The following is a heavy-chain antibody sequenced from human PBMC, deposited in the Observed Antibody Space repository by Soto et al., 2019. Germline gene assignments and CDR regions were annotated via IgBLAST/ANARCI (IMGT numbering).Heavy chain of an antibody. V-gene: IGHV3-21*01. CDR3: AREEVSRPNTYHGLDV. J-gene: IGHJ6*02. Sequence: EVQLVESGGGLVKPGGSLRLSCAASGFTFNTYTMNWVRQAPGKGLEWVSSISSRSIYIYYADSVTGRFTISRDDARNSLYLKMNSMRAEDTAVYYCAREEVSRPNTYHGLDVWGQGTTVTVYS. CDR1: GFTFNTYT. CDR2: ISSRSIYI.